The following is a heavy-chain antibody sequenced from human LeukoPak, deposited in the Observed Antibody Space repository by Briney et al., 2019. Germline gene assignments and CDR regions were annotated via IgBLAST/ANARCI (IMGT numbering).Heavy chain of an antibody. CDR2: IIPIFGTA. CDR1: GDTFSSYA. Sequence: GASVKVSCKASGDTFSSYAISWVRQAPGQGLEWMGGIIPIFGTANYAQKFQGRVTITADESTSTAYMELSSLRSEDTAVYYCARGRRGSSSSVDYWGQGTLVTVSS. J-gene: IGHJ4*02. CDR3: ARGRRGSSSSVDY. V-gene: IGHV1-69*13. D-gene: IGHD6-6*01.